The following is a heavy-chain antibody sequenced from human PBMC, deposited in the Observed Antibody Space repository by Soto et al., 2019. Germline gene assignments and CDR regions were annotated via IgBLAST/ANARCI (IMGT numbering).Heavy chain of an antibody. CDR2: ISWNSGSI. D-gene: IGHD6-13*01. J-gene: IGHJ5*02. CDR1: GFTFDDYA. V-gene: IGHV3-9*01. Sequence: EVQLVESGGGLVQPGRSLRLSCAASGFTFDDYAMHWVRQAPGKGLEWVSGISWNSGSIGYADSVKGRFTISSDSAKNSLYLQMNCRRAEDTALYYCATEYRGSWYETNCWFDPWGQGTLVTVSS. CDR3: ATEYRGSWYETNCWFDP.